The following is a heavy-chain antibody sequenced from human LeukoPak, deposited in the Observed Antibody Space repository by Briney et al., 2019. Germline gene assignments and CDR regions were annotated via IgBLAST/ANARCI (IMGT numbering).Heavy chain of an antibody. D-gene: IGHD1-26*01. V-gene: IGHV3-21*01. CDR3: ARDPYSGSYEEEAA. CDR2: ISSSSSYI. Sequence: GGSLRLSCAASGFTFSSYSMNWDRQAPGKGLEWVSSISSSSSYIYYADSVKGRFTISRDNAKNSLYLQMNSLRAEDTAVYYCARDPYSGSYEEEAAWGQGTLVTVSS. CDR1: GFTFSSYS. J-gene: IGHJ5*02.